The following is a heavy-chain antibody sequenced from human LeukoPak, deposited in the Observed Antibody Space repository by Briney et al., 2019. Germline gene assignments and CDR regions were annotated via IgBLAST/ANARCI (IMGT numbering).Heavy chain of an antibody. CDR3: ARVGSKWLVNDY. J-gene: IGHJ4*02. Sequence: PGGSLRLSCAASGFIFSTYSMNWVRQAPGKGLEWVSYISSSSISYADSVKGRFTISRDNAKKSLYLQMNSLRDEDTAVYYCARVGSKWLVNDYWGQGTLVIVSS. CDR2: ISSSSI. V-gene: IGHV3-48*02. CDR1: GFIFSTYS. D-gene: IGHD6-19*01.